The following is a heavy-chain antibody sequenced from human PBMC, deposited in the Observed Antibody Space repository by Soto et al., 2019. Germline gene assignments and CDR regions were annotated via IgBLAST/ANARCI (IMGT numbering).Heavy chain of an antibody. V-gene: IGHV3-23*01. CDR3: ARKVPGSTTRPDYWYFGL. CDR1: GFTFISYA. Sequence: EVHLLDSGGGLVQPGGSLRLSCAASGFTFISYAMNWVRQAPGKGLQWVSAISGGGDATFYADSVKGRFTISRDNSRNTVTLQMNRLGADDPAVYYCARKVPGSTTRPDYWYFGLWGRGTLVTVSS. J-gene: IGHJ2*01. D-gene: IGHD3-10*01. CDR2: ISGGGDAT.